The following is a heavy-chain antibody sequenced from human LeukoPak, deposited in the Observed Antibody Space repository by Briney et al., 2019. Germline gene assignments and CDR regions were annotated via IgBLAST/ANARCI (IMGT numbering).Heavy chain of an antibody. CDR3: ARVGYYGSGSYWDYYYYMDV. D-gene: IGHD3-10*01. Sequence: SETLSLTCTVSGDSISSSRSYWGWIRQPPGKGLEWIGSIYYSGSTYYNPSLKSRVTISVDTSKNQFSLKLSSVTAADTAVYYCARVGYYGSGSYWDYYYYMDVWGKGTTVTVSS. V-gene: IGHV4-39*07. CDR2: IYYSGST. CDR1: GDSISSSRSY. J-gene: IGHJ6*03.